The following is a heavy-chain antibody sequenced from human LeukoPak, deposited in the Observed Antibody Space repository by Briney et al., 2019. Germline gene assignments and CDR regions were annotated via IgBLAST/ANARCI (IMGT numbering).Heavy chain of an antibody. J-gene: IGHJ4*02. CDR3: ARENIVSTRDFDY. V-gene: IGHV4-39*07. CDR2: LFYTGNT. CDR1: GGSINTGDYY. Sequence: PSKTLSLTCTVSGGSINTGDYYWTWIRQPPGKGLEWIGSLFYTGNTYYNPSLKTRVTISIDTSKNQFSLKLTSVTAADTAVYYCARENIVSTRDFDYWGQGTLVTVSS. D-gene: IGHD5/OR15-5a*01.